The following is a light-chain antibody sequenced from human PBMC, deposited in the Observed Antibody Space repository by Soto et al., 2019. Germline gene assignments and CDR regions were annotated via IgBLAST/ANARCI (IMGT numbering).Light chain of an antibody. CDR1: QVISTS. CDR3: QQLFDSPIT. Sequence: DIHLSQSPSLLCPSIGESVTIRCRASQVISTSLAWYQVKPGKAPKLLIYAASTLESGVPSRFSATVSGTEFSLTITSLQPEDFATYYCQQLFDSPITFGQGTKVDIK. J-gene: IGKJ1*01. CDR2: AAS. V-gene: IGKV1-9*01.